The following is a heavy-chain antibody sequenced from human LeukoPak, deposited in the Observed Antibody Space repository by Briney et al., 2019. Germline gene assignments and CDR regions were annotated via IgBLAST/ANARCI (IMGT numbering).Heavy chain of an antibody. J-gene: IGHJ4*02. CDR3: SRDEYGGGSNLFDY. CDR1: GFNFGDYA. V-gene: IGHV3-49*03. Sequence: GRSLRLSCTASGFNFGDYAMSWFRQAPEKGLEGVGFITNKAFGGTAEYAASVKGRFTISRDDSRSTAYLQMDNLRTEDTGVYYCSRDEYGGGSNLFDYWGQGTLVTVST. CDR2: ITNKAFGGTA. D-gene: IGHD4-23*01.